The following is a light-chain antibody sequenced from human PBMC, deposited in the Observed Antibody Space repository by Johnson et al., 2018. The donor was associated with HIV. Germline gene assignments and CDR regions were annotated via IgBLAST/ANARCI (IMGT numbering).Light chain of an antibody. CDR3: GTWASSLSAGYG. J-gene: IGLJ1*01. Sequence: QSVLTQPPSVSAAPGQKVTISCSGSIFNIQNNFVSWYLQLPGAAPRLLIYEDYKRPSGIPDRFSGSKSATSATLGITGLQTGDEADIYCGTWASSLSAGYGFGAGTKVTVL. CDR2: EDY. CDR1: IFNIQNNF. V-gene: IGLV1-51*02.